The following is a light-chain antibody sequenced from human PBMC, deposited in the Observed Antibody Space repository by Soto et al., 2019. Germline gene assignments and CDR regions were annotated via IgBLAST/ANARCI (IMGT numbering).Light chain of an antibody. J-gene: IGLJ2*01. CDR1: SSNIGTNT. CDR2: SDN. V-gene: IGLV1-44*01. CDR3: AAWDVSLVV. Sequence: QSVLTQPRSASGTPGQRVTIFCSGSSSNIGTNTVIWYQQLPGAAPKLLIYSDNQRPSGVPDRFSGSKSGTSASLAISGLQSEDAADYYCAAWDVSLVVFGGGTKLTVL.